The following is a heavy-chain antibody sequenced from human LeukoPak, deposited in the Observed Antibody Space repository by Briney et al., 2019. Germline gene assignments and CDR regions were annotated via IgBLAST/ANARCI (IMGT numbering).Heavy chain of an antibody. CDR1: GYTLTELS. J-gene: IGHJ4*02. D-gene: IGHD3-10*01. CDR2: FDPEDGET. CDR3: ATGISPSMVRGSPSYYFDY. Sequence: GASVKVSCKVSGYTLTELSMHWVRQAPGKGLEWMGGFDPEDGETIYAQKFQGRVTMTEDTSTDTAYMELSSLRSEDTAVYYCATGISPSMVRGSPSYYFDYWGQGTLVTDSS. V-gene: IGHV1-24*01.